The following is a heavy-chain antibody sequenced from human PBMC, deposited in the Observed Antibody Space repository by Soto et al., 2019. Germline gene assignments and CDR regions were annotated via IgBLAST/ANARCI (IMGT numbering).Heavy chain of an antibody. V-gene: IGHV4-31*03. J-gene: IGHJ5*02. CDR3: ASIYDSSGYYYGNNWFDP. CDR2: IYYSGST. Sequence: SETLSLTCTVSGGSISSGEYYWIWIRQHPGKGLEWIGYIYYSGSTYYNPSLKSRVTISVDTSKNQFSLKLSSVTAADTAVYYCASIYDSSGYYYGNNWFDPWGQGTLVTVS. CDR1: GGSISSGEYY. D-gene: IGHD3-22*01.